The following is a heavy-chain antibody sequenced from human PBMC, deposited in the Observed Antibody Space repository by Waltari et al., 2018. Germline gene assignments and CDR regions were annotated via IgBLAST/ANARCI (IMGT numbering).Heavy chain of an antibody. V-gene: IGHV4-30-2*01. D-gene: IGHD3-22*01. Sequence: QLQLQESGSGLVKPSQTLSLTCAVSGGSISSGGYSWSWIRQPPGKGLEWIGYIYHSGTTYYTPSLKSRVTISVDRSKNQFSLKLSSVTAADTAVYYCARDDSSGYYMEYWGQGTLVTVSS. CDR3: ARDDSSGYYMEY. J-gene: IGHJ4*02. CDR1: GGSISSGGYS. CDR2: IYHSGTT.